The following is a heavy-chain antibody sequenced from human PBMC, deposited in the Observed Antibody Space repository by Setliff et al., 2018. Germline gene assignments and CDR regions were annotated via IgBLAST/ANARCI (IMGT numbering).Heavy chain of an antibody. D-gene: IGHD3-22*01. CDR2: INYRGST. J-gene: IGHJ4*02. V-gene: IGHV4-39*01. CDR1: GGSISTDHYY. CDR3: ARRDSTGYYGYSFDF. Sequence: SETLSLTCTASGGSISTDHYYWGWIRQSPGKGLEWIGSINYRGSTYYSPSLKSRVTMSIDTSKNQFSLNLNSVTAADTAVYYCARRDSTGYYGYSFDFWGQGTLVTVSS.